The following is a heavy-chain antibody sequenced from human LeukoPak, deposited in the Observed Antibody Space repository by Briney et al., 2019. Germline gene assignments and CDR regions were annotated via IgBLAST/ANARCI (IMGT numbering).Heavy chain of an antibody. J-gene: IGHJ4*02. CDR1: SGSINSYY. Sequence: SETLSLTCTVTSGSINSYYWGWVRQPAGRGLEWIGRIYTTGKADYNPSLKSRLTMSVDTSKRQFSLNLTSATAADTAIYFCARHGYTASHYFLDFWSQGKVVTVSS. D-gene: IGHD3-16*01. V-gene: IGHV4-4*07. CDR3: ARHGYTASHYFLDF. CDR2: IYTTGKA.